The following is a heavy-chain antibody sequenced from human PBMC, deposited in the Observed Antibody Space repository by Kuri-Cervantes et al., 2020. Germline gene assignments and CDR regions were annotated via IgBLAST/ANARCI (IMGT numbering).Heavy chain of an antibody. CDR2: IYYSGST. D-gene: IGHD2-15*01. CDR3: ARVRGWWEPFDY. Sequence: SETLSLTCTVSGGSISSGGYYWSWIRQHPGKGLEWIGYIYYSGSTYYNPSLKSRVTISVDTSKNQFSLKLSSVTAADTAVYYCARVRGWWEPFDYWGQGTLVTVSS. CDR1: GGSISSGGYY. V-gene: IGHV4-31*03. J-gene: IGHJ4*02.